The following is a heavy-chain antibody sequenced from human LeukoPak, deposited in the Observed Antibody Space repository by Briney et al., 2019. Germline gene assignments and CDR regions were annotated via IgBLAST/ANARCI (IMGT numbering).Heavy chain of an antibody. CDR1: GGSISSSSYY. V-gene: IGHV4-39*07. CDR2: IYYSGST. J-gene: IGHJ4*02. Sequence: PSETLSLTCTVSGGSISSSSYYWGWIRQPPGKGLEWIGSIYYSGSTYYNPSLKSRVTISVDTSKNQFSLKLSSVTAADTAVYYCARRRVLGATRDLDYWGQGTLVTVSS. D-gene: IGHD1-26*01. CDR3: ARRRVLGATRDLDY.